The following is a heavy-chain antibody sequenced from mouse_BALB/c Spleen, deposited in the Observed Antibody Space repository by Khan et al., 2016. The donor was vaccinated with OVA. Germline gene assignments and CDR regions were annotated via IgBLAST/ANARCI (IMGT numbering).Heavy chain of an antibody. V-gene: IGHV9-1*02. D-gene: IGHD2-12*01. CDR1: GYTFTNYG. CDR2: INTYTGEP. J-gene: IGHJ1*01. Sequence: QIQLVQSGPELKKPGETVKISCKASGYTFTNYGMNWVKQAPGKGLKWMGWINTYTGEPTYADDFKGRFAFSLETSASSDYLQINNLKNEDMATYFCARTYYSYDRYFDVWGAGTTVTVSS. CDR3: ARTYYSYDRYFDV.